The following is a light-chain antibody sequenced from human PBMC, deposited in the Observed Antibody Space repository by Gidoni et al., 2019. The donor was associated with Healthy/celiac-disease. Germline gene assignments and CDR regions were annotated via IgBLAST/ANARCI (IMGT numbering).Light chain of an antibody. CDR3: QQRSNWPPAIT. Sequence: EIVFTQSPATLSLSPGERATLSCRASQSVGSYLAWYQQKPGQAPRLLIYDASNRATGIPARFSGSGSGTDFTLTISSLEPEDFAVYDCQQRSNWPPAITFGQGTRLEIK. V-gene: IGKV3-11*01. CDR1: QSVGSY. J-gene: IGKJ5*01. CDR2: DAS.